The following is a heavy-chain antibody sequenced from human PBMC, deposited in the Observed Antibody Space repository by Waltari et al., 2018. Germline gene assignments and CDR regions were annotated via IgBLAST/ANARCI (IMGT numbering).Heavy chain of an antibody. V-gene: IGHV1-8*01. Sequence: QVQLVQSGAEVKTPGASVKVSCKASGYTFSNYDINWVRQATGRGLEWIGWMNPVSGNTGYAQEFQGRVTMTRDTSISTAYMELSSLRSEDTAVYYCARRRGYSTNPDDWYFDLWGRGTRVAVSS. CDR3: ARRRGYSTNPDDWYFDL. CDR2: MNPVSGNT. CDR1: GYTFSNYD. J-gene: IGHJ2*01. D-gene: IGHD2-2*01.